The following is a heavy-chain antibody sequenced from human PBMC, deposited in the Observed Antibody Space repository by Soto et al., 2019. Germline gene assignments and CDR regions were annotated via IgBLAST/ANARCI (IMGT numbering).Heavy chain of an antibody. CDR2: IYYSGST. CDR3: ARNWWVPGALNNWFDP. D-gene: IGHD2-8*02. V-gene: IGHV4-39*01. CDR1: GGSISSSSYY. Sequence: SETLSLTCTVSGGSISSSSYYWGWIRQPPGKGLEWIGSIYYSGSTYYNPSLRSRVTISVDTSKNQFSLKLSSVTAADTAVYYCARNWWVPGALNNWFDPWGQGTLVTVSS. J-gene: IGHJ5*02.